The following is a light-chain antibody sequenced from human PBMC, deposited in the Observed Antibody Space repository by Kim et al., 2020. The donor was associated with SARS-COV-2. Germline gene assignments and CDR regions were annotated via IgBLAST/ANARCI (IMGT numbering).Light chain of an antibody. CDR3: QVWDSSSDHPGV. CDR1: NLGSKS. Sequence: PGKTARITCGGNNLGSKSVHWYQQQPGQAPVLVIYYDSDRPSGIPERFSGSNSGNTATLTISRVEAGDEADYYCQVWDSSSDHPGVFGGGTQLTVL. V-gene: IGLV3-21*04. J-gene: IGLJ2*01. CDR2: YDS.